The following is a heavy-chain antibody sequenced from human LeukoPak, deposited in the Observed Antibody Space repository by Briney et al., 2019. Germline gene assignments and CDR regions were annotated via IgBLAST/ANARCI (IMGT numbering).Heavy chain of an antibody. CDR1: GHTFSSYY. D-gene: IGHD2-2*01. V-gene: IGHV1-46*01. CDR2: INPSGGST. J-gene: IGHJ4*02. CDR3: AREYCSSTSCYAFDY. Sequence: ASVKVSCKASGHTFSSYYIHWVRQAPGQGLEWMGIINPSGGSTSYAQKFQGRVTMTRDTSTSTVYMELSSLRSEDTAVYYCAREYCSSTSCYAFDYWGQGTLVTVSS.